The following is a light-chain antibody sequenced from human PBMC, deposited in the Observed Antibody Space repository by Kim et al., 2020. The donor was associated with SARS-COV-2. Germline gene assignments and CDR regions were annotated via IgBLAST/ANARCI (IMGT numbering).Light chain of an antibody. CDR1: QSVTTY. J-gene: IGKJ4*01. CDR2: DAS. V-gene: IGKV3-11*01. CDR3: HHRSDWPLT. Sequence: EIVFTQSPATLSLSPGERATLSCRASQSVTTYLAWYQQRPGQAPRLLIYDASNRASGIPARFSGSGYGTDFTLTISSLEPEDFAVYYCHHRSDWPLTFGGGTKVEIK.